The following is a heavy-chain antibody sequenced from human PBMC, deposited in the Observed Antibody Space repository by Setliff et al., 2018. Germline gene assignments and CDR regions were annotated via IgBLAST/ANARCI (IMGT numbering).Heavy chain of an antibody. CDR3: AKEYVVISFVANTHSHYGMDV. CDR1: GESFSNNY. D-gene: IGHD2-21*01. CDR2: SNHSGGT. V-gene: IGHV4-34*01. Sequence: SETLSLTCSVYGESFSNNYWSWLRQPPGKGLEWIGESNHSGGTSYNASLKSRLSMSVDTSRNQFSLKLTSVTAADTAVYYCAKEYVVISFVANTHSHYGMDVWGQGTTVTVS. J-gene: IGHJ6*02.